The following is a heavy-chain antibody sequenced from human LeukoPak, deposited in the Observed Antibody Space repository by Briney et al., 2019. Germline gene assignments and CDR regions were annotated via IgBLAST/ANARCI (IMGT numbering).Heavy chain of an antibody. CDR2: IKQDGSEK. Sequence: PGGSLILSCAASGFSVSDYWMTWVRQAPGKGLEWVANIKQDGSEKTYVDSVKGRFTISRDNAKNSLYLQMNSLRVEDTAMYYCVRDGGTDLYDPWGQGTLVTVFS. CDR3: VRDGGTDLYDP. V-gene: IGHV3-7*01. D-gene: IGHD3-16*01. J-gene: IGHJ5*02. CDR1: GFSVSDYW.